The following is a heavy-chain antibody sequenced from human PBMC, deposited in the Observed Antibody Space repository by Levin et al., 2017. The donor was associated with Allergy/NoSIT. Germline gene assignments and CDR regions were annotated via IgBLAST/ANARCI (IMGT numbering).Heavy chain of an antibody. CDR2: IRSKANSYAT. V-gene: IGHV3-73*01. D-gene: IGHD3-9*01. Sequence: GESLKISCAASGFTFSGSAMHWVRQASGKGLEWVGRIRSKANSYATAYAASVKGRFTISRDDSKNTAYLQMNSLKTEDTAVYYCTRGAYYDILTGYYREGIRFDYWGQGTLVTVSS. CDR3: TRGAYYDILTGYYREGIRFDY. J-gene: IGHJ4*02. CDR1: GFTFSGSA.